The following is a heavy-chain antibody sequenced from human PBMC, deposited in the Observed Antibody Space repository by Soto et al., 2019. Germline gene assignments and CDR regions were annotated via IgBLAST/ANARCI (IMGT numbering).Heavy chain of an antibody. V-gene: IGHV5-51*01. Sequence: CKASGYTFTSYWIGWVRQMPGKGLEWMGIIYPGDSDTRYSPSFQGQVTISADKSISTAYLQWSSLKASDTAMYYCARAGSSSYYWFDPWGQGTLVTVSS. D-gene: IGHD2-15*01. CDR1: GYTFTSYW. CDR2: IYPGDSDT. J-gene: IGHJ5*02. CDR3: ARAGSSSYYWFDP.